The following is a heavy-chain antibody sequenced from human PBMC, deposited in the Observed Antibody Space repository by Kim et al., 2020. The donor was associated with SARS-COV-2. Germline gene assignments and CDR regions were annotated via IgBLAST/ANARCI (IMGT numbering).Heavy chain of an antibody. V-gene: IGHV1-3*01. J-gene: IGHJ6*02. D-gene: IGHD5-18*01. CDR3: AREAAMVFYYYYYGMDV. Sequence: FQGRVTITRDTSASTAYMELSSLRSEDTAVYYCAREAAMVFYYYYYGMDVWGQGTTVTVSS.